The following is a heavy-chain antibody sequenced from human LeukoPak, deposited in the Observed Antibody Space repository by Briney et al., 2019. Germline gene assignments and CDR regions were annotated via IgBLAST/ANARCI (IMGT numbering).Heavy chain of an antibody. CDR2: INWNGGST. J-gene: IGHJ5*02. Sequence: PGGSLRLSCAASGFTFDDYGMSWVRQAPGKGLEWVSGINWNGGSTGYADSVKGRFTISRDNAKNSLYLQTNSLRAEDTALYYCARDSVGYDVPYNWFDPWGQGTLVTVSS. D-gene: IGHD5-12*01. CDR3: ARDSVGYDVPYNWFDP. V-gene: IGHV3-20*04. CDR1: GFTFDDYG.